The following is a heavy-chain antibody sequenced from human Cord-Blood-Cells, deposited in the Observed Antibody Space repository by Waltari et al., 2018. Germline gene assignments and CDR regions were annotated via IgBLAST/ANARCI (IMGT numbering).Heavy chain of an antibody. D-gene: IGHD2-15*01. CDR3: ARVQCSGGSCYYYYGMDV. Sequence: QVLLVQSGAEVKKPGASVTVSCKACGYTFTGYYMHWVRQAPGQGLEWMGRINPNSGGTNYAQKFQGRVTMTRDTSISTAYMELSRLRADDTAVYYCARVQCSGGSCYYYYGMDVWGQGTTVTVSS. CDR2: INPNSGGT. V-gene: IGHV1-2*06. J-gene: IGHJ6*02. CDR1: GYTFTGYY.